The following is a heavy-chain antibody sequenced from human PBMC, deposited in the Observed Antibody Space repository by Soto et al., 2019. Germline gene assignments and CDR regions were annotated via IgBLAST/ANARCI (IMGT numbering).Heavy chain of an antibody. D-gene: IGHD4-17*01. CDR2: ISYDGSNK. V-gene: IGHV3-30*18. Sequence: QVQLVESGGGGVQPGRSLRLSCAASGFTFSSYGMHWVRQAPGKGLEWVAVISYDGSNKYSADSVKGRFTISRDYSKNTLYLQMNGLRAEYTAVYYCAKGGYDYGDYGGAFDTCGQGTMLTVSS. CDR3: AKGGYDYGDYGGAFDT. CDR1: GFTFSSYG. J-gene: IGHJ3*02.